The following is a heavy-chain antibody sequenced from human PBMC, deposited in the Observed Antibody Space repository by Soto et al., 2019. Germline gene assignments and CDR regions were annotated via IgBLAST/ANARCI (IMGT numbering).Heavy chain of an antibody. V-gene: IGHV1-2*02. D-gene: IGHD5-18*01. CDR1: GYSFTGYF. Sequence: QAQLVQSWADVKKPGASVRVSCKASGYSFTGYFTQWVRQAPGQGLEWMGWINLNSGGTNYAQKFQGRVTMTRDTSISTAYMELSRLRSDDTAVYYCARGGDTAMVYHGMDVWGQGTTVTGSS. J-gene: IGHJ6*02. CDR2: INLNSGGT. CDR3: ARGGDTAMVYHGMDV.